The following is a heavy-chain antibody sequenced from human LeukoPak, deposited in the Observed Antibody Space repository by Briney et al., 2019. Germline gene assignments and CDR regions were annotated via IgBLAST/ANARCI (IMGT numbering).Heavy chain of an antibody. CDR1: GYSFTSYW. CDR3: ARLHGDYYDSSGYYPRYFDL. Sequence: GESLKISCKGSGYSFTSYWIGWVRQMPGKGLEWMGIIYPADSDTRYSPTFQGQVTISADKSISTAYLQWSSLKASDTAMYYCARLHGDYYDSSGYYPRYFDLWGRGTLVTVSS. D-gene: IGHD3-22*01. CDR2: IYPADSDT. J-gene: IGHJ2*01. V-gene: IGHV5-51*01.